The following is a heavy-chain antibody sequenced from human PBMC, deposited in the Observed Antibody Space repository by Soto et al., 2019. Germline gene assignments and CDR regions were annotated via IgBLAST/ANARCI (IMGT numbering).Heavy chain of an antibody. Sequence: EVQLLESGGGFVQPGGSLRLSCAASGFRFSDFAMTWVRQAPGRGLGWVSAITGTASSTYYADSVKGRFTISRDNSKKTLYLQIKSLRAEDTAIYYCAKGAEGYVVSSLDSWGQGTLVTVSS. CDR3: AKGAEGYVVSSLDS. V-gene: IGHV3-23*01. D-gene: IGHD5-12*01. CDR2: ITGTASST. J-gene: IGHJ4*02. CDR1: GFRFSDFA.